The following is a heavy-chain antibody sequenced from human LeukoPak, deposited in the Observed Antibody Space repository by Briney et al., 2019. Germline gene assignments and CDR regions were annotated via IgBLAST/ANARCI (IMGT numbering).Heavy chain of an antibody. Sequence: PSETLSLTCTVSGGSISSSSYYWGWIRQPPGKGLEWIGSIYYSGSTYYNPSLKSRVTISVDTSKNQFSLKLSSVTAADTAVYYCARQDLWFGELIHPFDPWGQGTLVTVSS. CDR1: GGSISSSSYY. J-gene: IGHJ5*02. D-gene: IGHD3-10*01. V-gene: IGHV4-39*01. CDR2: IYYSGST. CDR3: ARQDLWFGELIHPFDP.